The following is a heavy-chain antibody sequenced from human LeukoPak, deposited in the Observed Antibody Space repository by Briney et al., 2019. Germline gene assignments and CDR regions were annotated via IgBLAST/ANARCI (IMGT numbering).Heavy chain of an antibody. CDR2: ISYDGSNK. J-gene: IGHJ3*01. V-gene: IGHV3-30-3*01. Sequence: GGSLRLSCAASGFTFRTYAMHWVRQAPGKGLEWVAVISYDGSNKYYADSVKGRFTISRDNSKNTLYLQMNSLRAEDTAIYYCARDPGIDAFDVWGQGTMVTVSS. D-gene: IGHD1-26*01. CDR3: ARDPGIDAFDV. CDR1: GFTFRTYA.